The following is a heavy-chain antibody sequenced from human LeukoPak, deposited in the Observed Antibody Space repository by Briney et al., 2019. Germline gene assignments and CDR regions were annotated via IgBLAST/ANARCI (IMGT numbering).Heavy chain of an antibody. CDR1: GFIFEAYG. CDR3: TRVTSWRTGFDY. V-gene: IGHV3-9*01. Sequence: GGSLRLSCAASGFIFEAYGMYWVRQAPGEGLEWVSGITWNSDDMAYADSVKGRFTISRDNAKNCLYLQMNSLTVEDTALYYCTRVTSWRTGFDYWGQGTLVTVSS. CDR2: ITWNSDDM. D-gene: IGHD1-1*01. J-gene: IGHJ4*02.